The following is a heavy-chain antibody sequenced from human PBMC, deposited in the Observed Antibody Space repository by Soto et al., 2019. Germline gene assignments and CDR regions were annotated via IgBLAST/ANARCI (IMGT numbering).Heavy chain of an antibody. CDR3: ARDHEYSSSSGAY. J-gene: IGHJ4*02. CDR2: ISYDGSNK. V-gene: IGHV3-30-3*01. CDR1: GFTFSSYA. D-gene: IGHD6-6*01. Sequence: QVQLVESGGGVVQPGRSLRLSCAASGFTFSSYAMHWVRQAPGKGLEWVAVISYDGSNKYYADSVKGRFTISRDNSKNTLYLQMNSLRAEDTAVYYCARDHEYSSSSGAYWGQGTLVTVSS.